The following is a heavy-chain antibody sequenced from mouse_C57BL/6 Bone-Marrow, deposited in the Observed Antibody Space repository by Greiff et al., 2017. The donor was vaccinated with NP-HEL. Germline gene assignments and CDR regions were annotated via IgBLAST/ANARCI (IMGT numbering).Heavy chain of an antibody. CDR1: GYAFTNYL. V-gene: IGHV1-54*01. D-gene: IGHD1-1*01. CDR3: ARDYGSSYWWYFDV. Sequence: QVQLQQSGAELVRPGTSVKASCKASGYAFTNYLIEWVKQRPGQGLEWIGVINPGSGGTNYNEKFKGKATLTADKSSSTAYMQLSSLTSEDSAVYFCARDYGSSYWWYFDVWGTGTTVTVSS. J-gene: IGHJ1*03. CDR2: INPGSGGT.